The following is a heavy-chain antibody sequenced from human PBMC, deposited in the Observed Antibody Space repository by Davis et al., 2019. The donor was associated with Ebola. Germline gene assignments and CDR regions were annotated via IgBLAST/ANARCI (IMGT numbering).Heavy chain of an antibody. CDR2: IYYSGST. D-gene: IGHD6-13*01. Sequence: PSETLSLTCTVSGGSISSGDYYWSWIRQPPGKGLEWIGYIYYSGSTYYNPSLKSRVTISVDTSKNQFSLKLSSVTAADTAVYYCARGLGYSSPTSIALHFDYWGQGTLVTVSS. CDR1: GGSISSGDYY. CDR3: ARGLGYSSPTSIALHFDY. J-gene: IGHJ4*02. V-gene: IGHV4-30-4*01.